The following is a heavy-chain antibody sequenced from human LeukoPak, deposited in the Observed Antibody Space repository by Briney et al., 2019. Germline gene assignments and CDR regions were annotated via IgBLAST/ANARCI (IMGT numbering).Heavy chain of an antibody. J-gene: IGHJ4*02. CDR2: ISSSSSSM. V-gene: IGHV3-48*02. Sequence: GGSLRLSCAASGFSFRSYSMNWVRQAPGKGLEWVSDISSSSSSMYYADSVKGRFTISRDDAKNSLYLQMNSLRDEDTAVYYCARDLTYYYDSSGYYYSRGYFDYWGQGTLVTVSS. D-gene: IGHD3-22*01. CDR1: GFSFRSYS. CDR3: ARDLTYYYDSSGYYYSRGYFDY.